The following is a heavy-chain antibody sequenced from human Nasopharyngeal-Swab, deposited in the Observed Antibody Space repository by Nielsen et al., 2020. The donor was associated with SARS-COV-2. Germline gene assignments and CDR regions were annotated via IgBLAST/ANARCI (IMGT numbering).Heavy chain of an antibody. J-gene: IGHJ4*02. CDR3: ASLASGCYCPYY. CDR1: GFSFSSYA. CDR2: IIGSGGGST. D-gene: IGHD1-26*01. V-gene: IGHV3-23*01. Sequence: GESLKISCAASGFSFSSYAMSWVRQAPGKGLEWVSGIIGSGGGSTYYADSVKGRFTISRANSKNTLYLQMNSLRAEDTAVYYCASLASGCYCPYYWGQGTLVTVSS.